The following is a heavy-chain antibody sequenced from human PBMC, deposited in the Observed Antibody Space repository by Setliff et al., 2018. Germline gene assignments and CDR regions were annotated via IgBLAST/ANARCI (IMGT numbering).Heavy chain of an antibody. Sequence: ASVKVSCKTSTYALTDSAVSWVRQAPGQGLEWVGWISVYSGNAYYAQKLQDRVTLTTDTSTTTAYLELRSLRPDDTAVYYCARVVYYASGSSLSYGMDVWGQGTAVTVSS. CDR1: TYALTDSA. CDR3: ARVVYYASGSSLSYGMDV. J-gene: IGHJ6*02. CDR2: ISVYSGNA. V-gene: IGHV1-18*01. D-gene: IGHD3-10*01.